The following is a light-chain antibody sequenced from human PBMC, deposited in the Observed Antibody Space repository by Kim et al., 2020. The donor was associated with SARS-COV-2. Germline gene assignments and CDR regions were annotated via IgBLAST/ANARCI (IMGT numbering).Light chain of an antibody. CDR3: CSYAGRYTWV. Sequence: GQSVTISCTRTSSDVGGYDYVSWYQQYPAKAPKLMIYDVTKRPSGVPDRFSGSRSGNTASLTISGLQAEDEAEYYCCSYAGRYTWVFGGGTQLTVL. CDR1: SSDVGGYDY. J-gene: IGLJ3*02. V-gene: IGLV2-11*03. CDR2: DVT.